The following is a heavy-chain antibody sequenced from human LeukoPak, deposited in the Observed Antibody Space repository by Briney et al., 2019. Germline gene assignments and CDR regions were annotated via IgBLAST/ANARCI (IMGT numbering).Heavy chain of an antibody. Sequence: GGFLRLSCAASGFTFSDYYMSWIRQAPGKGLEWVPYISSSGSTIYYADSVKGRFTISRDNAKNSLYLQMNSLRAEDTAVYYCARDDQLLSFADYYYYMDVWGKGTTVTVSS. CDR2: ISSSGSTI. CDR1: GFTFSDYY. J-gene: IGHJ6*03. V-gene: IGHV3-11*04. D-gene: IGHD2-2*01. CDR3: ARDDQLLSFADYYYYMDV.